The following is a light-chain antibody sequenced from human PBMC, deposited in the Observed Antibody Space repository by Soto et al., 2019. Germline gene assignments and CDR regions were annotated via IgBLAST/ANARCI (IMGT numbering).Light chain of an antibody. CDR1: SSNIGAGYA. CDR3: QSHDNSLSGFYV. CDR2: DNT. Sequence: SVLTQPPSVSGAPGQRVTISCTGSSSNIGAGYAVHWYQQLPGTGPKLLIYDNTIRPSGVPDRFSGSRSGTSASLATTGLQAEDEADYYCQSHDNSLSGFYVFGTGTKVTVL. J-gene: IGLJ1*01. V-gene: IGLV1-40*01.